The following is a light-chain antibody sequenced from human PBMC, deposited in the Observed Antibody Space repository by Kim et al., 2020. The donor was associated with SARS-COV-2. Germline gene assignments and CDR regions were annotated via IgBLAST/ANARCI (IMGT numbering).Light chain of an antibody. J-gene: IGLJ2*01. CDR1: SLRSDY. CDR3: NSRDSNDNVV. Sequence: SSELTQDPAVSVALGQTVRITCQGDSLRSDYATWYQQKRGQAPILVIYGKNNRPSGIPDRFSGSSSGNTASLTITGTQAGDEADYYCNSRDSNDNVVFGGGTQLTVL. V-gene: IGLV3-19*01. CDR2: GKN.